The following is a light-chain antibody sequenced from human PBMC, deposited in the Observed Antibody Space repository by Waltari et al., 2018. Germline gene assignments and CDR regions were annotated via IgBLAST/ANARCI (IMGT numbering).Light chain of an antibody. J-gene: IGKJ1*01. V-gene: IGKV2-30*01. CDR1: QSLVYIDGNTY. CDR3: MQSKHWPQT. CDR2: NVS. Sequence: DVAMTQSPLSLPVTLGQPASISCRSSQSLVYIDGNTYLNWFQQRPGQSPRRLIYNVSNRDSGVPDRFSGSGSGTDFTLNISRVEAEDVGVYYCMQSKHWPQTFGQGTKVEIK.